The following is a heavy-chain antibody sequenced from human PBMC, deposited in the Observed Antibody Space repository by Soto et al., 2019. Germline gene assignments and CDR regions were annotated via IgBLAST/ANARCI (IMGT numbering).Heavy chain of an antibody. Sequence: SDTLSLTSTVSGGSISSGGYYWSWIRQLPGKGLEWIGYIYYSGSTYYNPSLKSRVTISVDTSKNQFSLKLSSVTAADTAVYYCAEVTTGGVYGYWGQGTLVTVS. CDR1: GGSISSGGYY. CDR3: AEVTTGGVYGY. CDR2: IYYSGST. V-gene: IGHV4-31*03. J-gene: IGHJ4*02. D-gene: IGHD4-4*01.